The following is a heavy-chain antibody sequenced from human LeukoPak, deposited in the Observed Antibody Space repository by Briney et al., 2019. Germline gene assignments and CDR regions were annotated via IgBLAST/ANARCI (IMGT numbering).Heavy chain of an antibody. V-gene: IGHV4-59*08. J-gene: IGHJ4*02. D-gene: IGHD6-13*01. Sequence: PAETLSLTCTVSGGSISSHYGSWLRQPPGKGLEWMGYIFYSGSTNYNPSLKTRLPISVDTPKKQFPQKLSSVTAGDAAVYYCARHARGYSSSWPLDFWDQGTLVTVSS. CDR2: IFYSGST. CDR1: GGSISSHY. CDR3: ARHARGYSSSWPLDF.